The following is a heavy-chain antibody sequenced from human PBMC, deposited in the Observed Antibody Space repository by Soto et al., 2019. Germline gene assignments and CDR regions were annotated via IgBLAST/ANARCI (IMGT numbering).Heavy chain of an antibody. CDR2: ISYDGSNK. CDR3: AGGIVVVPAAMRDYYYYYMDV. Sequence: GGSLRLSCAASGFTFSSYGMHWVRQAPGKGLEWVAVISYDGSNKYYADSVKGRFTISRDNSKNTLYLQMNSLRAEDTAVYYCAGGIVVVPAAMRDYYYYYMDVWGKGTTVTVSS. V-gene: IGHV3-30*03. D-gene: IGHD2-2*01. CDR1: GFTFSSYG. J-gene: IGHJ6*03.